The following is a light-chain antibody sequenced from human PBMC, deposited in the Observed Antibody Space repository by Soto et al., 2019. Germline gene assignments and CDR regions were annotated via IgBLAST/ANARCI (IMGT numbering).Light chain of an antibody. CDR2: DAS. CDR1: QSISSW. CDR3: QQYNTWSPVT. J-gene: IGKJ4*01. V-gene: IGKV1-5*01. Sequence: IQLTQSPSTLSASVGDRVTFPCRASQSISSWLAWYQQKPGKAPKLLIYDASSLESGVPSRFSGSGSGTEFTLTISSLQSEDFAVYYCQQYNTWSPVTFGGGTKVDIK.